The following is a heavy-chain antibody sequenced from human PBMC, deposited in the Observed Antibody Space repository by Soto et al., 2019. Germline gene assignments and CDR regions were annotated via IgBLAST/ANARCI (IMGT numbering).Heavy chain of an antibody. Sequence: SETLSLTCTVSGGSIRNVPYSWGWIRQPPGKGLEWIGTFYYSGSTNYNPSLESRVTISVDTSKNQFSLKVSSVTAADTAVYYCARLGGYCSSTSCYGYYGMDVWGQGTTVTVSS. CDR2: FYYSGST. D-gene: IGHD2-2*01. J-gene: IGHJ6*02. CDR1: GGSIRNVPYS. V-gene: IGHV4-39*01. CDR3: ARLGGYCSSTSCYGYYGMDV.